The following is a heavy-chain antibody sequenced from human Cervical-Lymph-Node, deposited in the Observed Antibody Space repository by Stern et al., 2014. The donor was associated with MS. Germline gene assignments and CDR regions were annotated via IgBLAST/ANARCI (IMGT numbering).Heavy chain of an antibody. CDR2: ISWADDK. CDR3: AHSRVKYCRGGTCYSSLFDY. V-gene: IGHV2-5*02. D-gene: IGHD2-15*01. CDR1: GFSVATAGVG. Sequence: QVTLKESGPTLVKPTQTVTLTCTLSGFSVATAGVGVGWIRQPPGKALEWLALISWADDKLYSPSLKNRLTIIKDTSKNQVVLTMTNVDPVDTATYYCAHSRVKYCRGGTCYSSLFDYWGQGTLVTVSS. J-gene: IGHJ4*02.